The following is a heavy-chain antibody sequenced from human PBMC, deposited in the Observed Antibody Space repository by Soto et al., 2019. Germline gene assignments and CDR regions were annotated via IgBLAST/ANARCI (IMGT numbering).Heavy chain of an antibody. Sequence: XXGKVSCKASGYPFTGYEINRVRQATGQGLEWIGWMNPYSGSSGSAQQFQGRVTMTRDTSIYTAYMELSSLRSEDTAIYYCARTWGDLDPWGQGTLVTVSS. J-gene: IGHJ5*02. CDR1: GYPFTGYE. CDR3: ARTWGDLDP. V-gene: IGHV1-8*01. D-gene: IGHD3-16*01. CDR2: MNPYSGSS.